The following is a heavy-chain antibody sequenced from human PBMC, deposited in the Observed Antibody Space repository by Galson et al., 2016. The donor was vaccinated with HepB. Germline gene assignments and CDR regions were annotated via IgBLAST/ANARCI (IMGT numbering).Heavy chain of an antibody. V-gene: IGHV1-69*13. J-gene: IGHJ2*01. CDR3: ARDESAAHWFFDL. CDR1: GGTFGNSA. CDR2: ITPLFGTT. Sequence: SVKVSCKASGGTFGNSAIHWIRQAPGQGLQWMGGITPLFGTTDYGQTFEGRVSITADDSNDVVYMEMSSLSSEDTATYFCARDESAAHWFFDLWGRGTLSTVSS.